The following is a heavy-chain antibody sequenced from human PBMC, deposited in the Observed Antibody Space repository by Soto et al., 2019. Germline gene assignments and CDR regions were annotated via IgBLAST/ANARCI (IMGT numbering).Heavy chain of an antibody. Sequence: QITLNESGPTQVKPRQTLTLTCTFSGFSLTTSGVGVGWIRQSPGKAPEWLALIYWDDDKRYSPSLKSRLTITEDTSKNQVVLTMSELDPADTATYYCSHRVLRTVFGLVTTTAIYFDFWGQGTPVAVSS. CDR2: IYWDDDK. CDR3: SHRVLRTVFGLVTTTAIYFDF. D-gene: IGHD3-3*01. V-gene: IGHV2-5*02. CDR1: GFSLTTSGVG. J-gene: IGHJ4*02.